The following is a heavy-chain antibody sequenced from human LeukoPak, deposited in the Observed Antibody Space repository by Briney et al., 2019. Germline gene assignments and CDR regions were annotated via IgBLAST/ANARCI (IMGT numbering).Heavy chain of an antibody. J-gene: IGHJ5*02. CDR2: ITTTGGTT. CDR1: GFTFKNFA. Sequence: PGGSLRLSCAASGFTFKNFAMTWVRQAPGKGLEWVSTITTTGGTTYYADSVKGRFTMSRDNSKSTLYLQMNSLRGDDSAVYFCAKIEPPRGGRSGWYETNDLWGQGTPVIVSS. D-gene: IGHD6-19*01. CDR3: AKIEPPRGGRSGWYETNDL. V-gene: IGHV3-23*01.